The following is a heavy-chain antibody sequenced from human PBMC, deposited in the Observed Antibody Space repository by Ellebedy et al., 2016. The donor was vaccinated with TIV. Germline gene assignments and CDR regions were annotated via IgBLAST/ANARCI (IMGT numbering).Heavy chain of an antibody. V-gene: IGHV4-59*08. Sequence: MPSETLSLTFAVYGGSISSYYWSWIRRPPGKGLEWIGYIYYSGSTNYNPSLKSRVTISVDTSKNQFSLKLSSVTAADTAVYYCARGGVNLDYWGQGTLVTVSS. CDR3: ARGGVNLDY. CDR1: GGSISSYY. J-gene: IGHJ4*02. CDR2: IYYSGST. D-gene: IGHD3-10*01.